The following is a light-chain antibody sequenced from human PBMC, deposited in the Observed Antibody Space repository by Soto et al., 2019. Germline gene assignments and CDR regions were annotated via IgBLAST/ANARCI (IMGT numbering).Light chain of an antibody. J-gene: IGKJ1*01. Sequence: TLSSFPGDRVTLSCRASQAVNTRLAWYQHRPGQAPRLLIYLASNRAAGVPARFSGSGSGTDFTLTISDVEPEDFAVYYCHQRQSWPRTFGQGTKVDIK. CDR1: QAVNTR. V-gene: IGKV3-11*01. CDR2: LAS. CDR3: HQRQSWPRT.